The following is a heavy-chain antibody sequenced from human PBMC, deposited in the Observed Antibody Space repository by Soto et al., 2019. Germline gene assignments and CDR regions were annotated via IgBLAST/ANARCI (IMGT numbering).Heavy chain of an antibody. D-gene: IGHD3-3*01. CDR1: GGTFSSYT. J-gene: IGHJ4*02. V-gene: IGHV1-69*04. CDR2: IIPILGIA. CDR3: ARESEFSPFDY. Sequence: ASVKVSCKASGGTFSSYTISWVRQAPGQGLEWMGRIIPILGIANYAQKFQGRVTITADKSTSTAYMELSSLRSEDTAVYYCARESEFSPFDYWGQGTLVTVSS.